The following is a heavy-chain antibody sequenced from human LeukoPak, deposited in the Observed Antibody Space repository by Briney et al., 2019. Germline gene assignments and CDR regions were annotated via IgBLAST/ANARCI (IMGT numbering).Heavy chain of an antibody. D-gene: IGHD3-3*01. CDR3: ARGLGGNRITIFGAHYYYYYYYMDV. V-gene: IGHV1-18*01. Sequence: ASVKVSCKASGYTFTSYGISWVRQAPGQGLEWMGWISAYNGNTNYAQKLQGRVTITADESTSTAYMELSSLRSEDTAVYYCARGLGGNRITIFGAHYYYYYYYMDVWGKGTTVTVSS. CDR1: GYTFTSYG. J-gene: IGHJ6*03. CDR2: ISAYNGNT.